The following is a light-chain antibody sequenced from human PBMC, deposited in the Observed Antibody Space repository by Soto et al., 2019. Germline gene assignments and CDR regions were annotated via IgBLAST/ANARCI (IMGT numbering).Light chain of an antibody. CDR3: QQGSNWPRT. CDR1: QSVSSY. V-gene: IGKV3-11*01. CDR2: GAS. J-gene: IGKJ1*01. Sequence: IVLTQSPATLSLSPGERATLSCRASQSVSSYLAWYQQKPGQAPRLLIYGASNRATGIPARFSGSGSGTDFTLTINSLEPEDFGVYYCQQGSNWPRTFGQGTKVEF.